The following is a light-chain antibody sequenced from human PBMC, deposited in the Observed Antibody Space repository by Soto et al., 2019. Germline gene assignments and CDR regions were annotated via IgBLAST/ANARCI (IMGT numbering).Light chain of an antibody. Sequence: IVLTQSPGTLSLSPGERATLSCRASQTGNNNYLAWYQHKSGQAPRLLIYGVYTRASGIPDRFSGSGSGTEFTLTTTRLEPEDSAVYFCQHNGYSQWTFGQGTKVETK. V-gene: IGKV3-20*01. CDR1: QTGNNNY. CDR2: GVY. J-gene: IGKJ1*01. CDR3: QHNGYSQWT.